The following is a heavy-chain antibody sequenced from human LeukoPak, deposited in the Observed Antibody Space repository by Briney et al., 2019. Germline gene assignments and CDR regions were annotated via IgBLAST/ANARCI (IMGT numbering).Heavy chain of an antibody. CDR3: AREGIVTTYSNCLDY. Sequence: AVKVSCKASGGTFSSYAISWVRQAPGQGLEWMGGIIPTSGTANYAQKFQGRVTITADESTSTAYMELSSLRSEDTAVYYCAREGIVTTYSNCLDYWGQGTLVTVSS. J-gene: IGHJ4*02. CDR2: IIPTSGTA. CDR1: GGTFSSYA. V-gene: IGHV1-69*13. D-gene: IGHD4-11*01.